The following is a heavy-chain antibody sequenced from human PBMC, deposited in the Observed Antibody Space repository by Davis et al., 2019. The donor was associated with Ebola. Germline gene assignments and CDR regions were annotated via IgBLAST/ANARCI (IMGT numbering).Heavy chain of an antibody. CDR1: GFTFSSYG. V-gene: IGHV3-7*01. CDR3: ARVLDYDFWSGPFDY. Sequence: PGGSLRLSCAASGFTFSSYGMHWVRQAPGKGLEWVANIKQDGSEKYYVDSVKGRFTISRDNAKNSLYLQMNSLRAEDTAVYYCARVLDYDFWSGPFDYWGQGTLVTVSS. D-gene: IGHD3-3*01. J-gene: IGHJ4*02. CDR2: IKQDGSEK.